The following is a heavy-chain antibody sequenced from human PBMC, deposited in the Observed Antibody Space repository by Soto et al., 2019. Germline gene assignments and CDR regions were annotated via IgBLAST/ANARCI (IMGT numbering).Heavy chain of an antibody. CDR2: IIPIFGTA. Sequence: GASVKVSCKASGGTFSSYAISWVRQAPGQGLEWMGGIIPIFGTANYAQKFQGRVTITADESTSTAYMELSSLRSEDTAVYYCASRGAMVLTSFDYWGQGTLVTVSS. CDR1: GGTFSSYA. D-gene: IGHD5-18*01. CDR3: ASRGAMVLTSFDY. J-gene: IGHJ4*02. V-gene: IGHV1-69*13.